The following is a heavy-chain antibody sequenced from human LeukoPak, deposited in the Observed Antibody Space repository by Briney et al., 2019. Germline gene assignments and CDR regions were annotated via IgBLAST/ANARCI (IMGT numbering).Heavy chain of an antibody. J-gene: IGHJ4*02. Sequence: PGGFLRLSCAASGFTFSSYSMNWVRQAPGKGLEWVSSISSSSSYIYYADSVKGRFTISRDNAKNSLYLQMNSLRAEDTAVYYCARDGRIAAAGYFDYWGQGTLVTVSS. CDR3: ARDGRIAAAGYFDY. D-gene: IGHD6-13*01. CDR2: ISSSSSYI. V-gene: IGHV3-21*01. CDR1: GFTFSSYS.